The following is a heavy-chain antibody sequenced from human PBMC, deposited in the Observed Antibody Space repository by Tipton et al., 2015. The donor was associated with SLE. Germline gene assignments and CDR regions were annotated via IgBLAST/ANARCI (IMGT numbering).Heavy chain of an antibody. Sequence: TLSLTCTVSGGSISSSSYYWGWIRQPPGKGLEWIGSIYYSGSTYYNPSLKSRVTISVDTSKNQFSLKLSSVTAADTAVYYCARGASLPADLAYWGQGTLVTVSS. CDR3: ARGASLPADLAY. V-gene: IGHV4-39*07. CDR2: IYYSGST. J-gene: IGHJ4*02. CDR1: GGSISSSSYY. D-gene: IGHD2-2*01.